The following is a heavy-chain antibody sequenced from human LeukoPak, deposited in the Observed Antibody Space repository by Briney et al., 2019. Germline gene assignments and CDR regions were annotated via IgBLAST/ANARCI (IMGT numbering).Heavy chain of an antibody. CDR1: GFTFSSYS. CDR2: ISSSSSYI. Sequence: KSGGSLRLSCAASGFTFSSYSMNWVRQAPGKGLEWVSSISSSSSYIYYADSVKGRFTTSRDNAENSLYLQMNSLRAEDTAVYYCARDRLVDTAMAYFDYWGQGTLVTVSS. CDR3: ARDRLVDTAMAYFDY. D-gene: IGHD5-18*01. V-gene: IGHV3-21*01. J-gene: IGHJ4*02.